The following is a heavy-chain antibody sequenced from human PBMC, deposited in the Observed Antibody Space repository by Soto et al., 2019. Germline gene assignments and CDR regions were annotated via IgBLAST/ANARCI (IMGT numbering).Heavy chain of an antibody. D-gene: IGHD3-16*02. CDR3: ARYRTVREIAIDA. V-gene: IGHV4-59*01. CDR1: GGSMSSYY. Sequence: SETLSLTCTVSGGSMSSYYWSWIRQPPGKGLEWIGYIYYSGSTIYNPSLKSRVTISVDTSKNQFSLKLSSVTAADTAVYYCARYRTVREIAIDAWGQGPLVTVS. J-gene: IGHJ5*02. CDR2: IYYSGST.